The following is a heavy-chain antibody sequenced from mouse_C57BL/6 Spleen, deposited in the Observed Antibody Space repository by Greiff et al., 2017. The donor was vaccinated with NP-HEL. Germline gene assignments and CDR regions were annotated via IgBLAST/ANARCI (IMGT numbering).Heavy chain of an antibody. CDR3: TTPVWLRVLNY. Sequence: VQLKESGAELVRPGASVKLSCTASGFNIKDYYMHWVKQRPEQGLEWIGRIDPEDGATDYAPKFQGKATMTADTSSNTAYLQLSSLTSEDTAVYYCTTPVWLRVLNYWGQGTTLTVSS. J-gene: IGHJ2*01. CDR2: IDPEDGAT. D-gene: IGHD2-2*01. CDR1: GFNIKDYY. V-gene: IGHV14-1*01.